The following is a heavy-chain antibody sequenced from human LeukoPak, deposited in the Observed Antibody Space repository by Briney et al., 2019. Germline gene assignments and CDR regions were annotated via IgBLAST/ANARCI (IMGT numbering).Heavy chain of an antibody. CDR2: ISYDGSNK. CDR1: GFTFSSYG. D-gene: IGHD3-9*01. Sequence: HAGRSLRLSCAASGFTFSSYGMHWVRQAPGKGLEWEAVISYDGSNKYYADSVKGRFTISRDNSKNTLYLQMNSLRAEDTAVYYCAKKRGRYFDWLLSYYYYGMDVWGQGTTVTVSS. J-gene: IGHJ6*02. CDR3: AKKRGRYFDWLLSYYYYGMDV. V-gene: IGHV3-30*18.